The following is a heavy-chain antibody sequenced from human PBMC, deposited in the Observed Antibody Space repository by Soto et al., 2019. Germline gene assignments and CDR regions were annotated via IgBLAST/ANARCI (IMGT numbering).Heavy chain of an antibody. Sequence: ASVKVSCKASGYTFTGYYMHWVRQAPGQGLEWMGWINPNSGGTNYAQKFQGRVTMTRDTSISTAYMELSRLRSDDTAVYYCARDPYSSSWYTPPYFDYWGQGTL. J-gene: IGHJ4*02. CDR3: ARDPYSSSWYTPPYFDY. V-gene: IGHV1-2*02. CDR1: GYTFTGYY. CDR2: INPNSGGT. D-gene: IGHD6-13*01.